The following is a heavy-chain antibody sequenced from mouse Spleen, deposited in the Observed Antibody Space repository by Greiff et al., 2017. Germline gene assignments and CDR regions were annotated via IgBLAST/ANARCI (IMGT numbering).Heavy chain of an antibody. V-gene: IGHV5-6*01. CDR1: GFTFSSYG. CDR2: ISSGGSYT. J-gene: IGHJ1*03. CDR3: ARDEVYWYFDV. Sequence: EVQRVESGGDLVKPGGSLKLSCAASGFTFSSYGMSWVRQTPDKRLEWVATISSGGSYTYYPDSVKGRFTISRDNAKNTLYLQMSSLKSEDTAMYYCARDEVYWYFDVWGTGTTVTVSS.